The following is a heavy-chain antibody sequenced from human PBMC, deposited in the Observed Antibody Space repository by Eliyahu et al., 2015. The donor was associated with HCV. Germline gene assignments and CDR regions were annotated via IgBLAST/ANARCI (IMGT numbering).Heavy chain of an antibody. D-gene: IGHD3-3*01. V-gene: IGHV3-48*01. CDR2: ISSSTSTI. Sequence: EVQLVESGGGLVQPGGSLXLSCAASGFXFXRYTMNWVRQAPGKGLEWVSSISSSTSTIYYADSVKGRFTISRDKAKNSLYLQMNSLRAEDTAVYYCARDALTIFGVVIPYMDVWGQGTTVTVSS. CDR1: GFXFXRYT. J-gene: IGHJ6*02. CDR3: ARDALTIFGVVIPYMDV.